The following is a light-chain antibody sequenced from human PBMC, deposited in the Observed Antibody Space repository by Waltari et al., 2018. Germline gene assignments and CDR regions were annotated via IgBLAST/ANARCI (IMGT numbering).Light chain of an antibody. CDR3: CSYAGLGIYV. CDR1: SSDVGNYDL. V-gene: IGLV2-23*02. CDR2: EVT. Sequence: QSGLTQPASVSGSPGQSITMSCTGTSSDVGNYDLVSWYQQYPGKAPKLMVYEVTRRSSGVSDRFSCSKSGNTASLTIYGLQSEDEADYYCCSYAGLGIYVFGTGTKVTVL. J-gene: IGLJ1*01.